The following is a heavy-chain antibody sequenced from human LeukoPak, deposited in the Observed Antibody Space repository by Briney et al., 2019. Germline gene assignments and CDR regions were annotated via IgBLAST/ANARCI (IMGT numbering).Heavy chain of an antibody. CDR3: AGGRSGYYGSGSYDN. J-gene: IGHJ4*02. Sequence: PSETLSHTCTVSGGSISAYYWSWIRQPPGKGLEGIADFLYSGSTNYNPSLKSRVTISLDTSKNQFSLKLNSVTAADTAVYYCAGGRSGYYGSGSYDNWGQGTLVTVSS. CDR1: GGSISAYY. D-gene: IGHD3-10*01. V-gene: IGHV4-59*01. CDR2: FLYSGST.